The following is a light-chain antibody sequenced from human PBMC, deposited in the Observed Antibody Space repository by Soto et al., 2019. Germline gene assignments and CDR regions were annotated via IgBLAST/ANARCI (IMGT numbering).Light chain of an antibody. Sequence: QSVLTQPASVSGSPGQSIPISCTGTSSDVGGYKYVSWYQQHPGKAPKLMIFEVNSRPSGVSNRFSGSKSGNTASLTISGLRAEDEADYYCSSFSSSSTPYVSGTGTKVTVL. CDR2: EVN. CDR1: SSDVGGYKY. V-gene: IGLV2-14*01. CDR3: SSFSSSSTPYV. J-gene: IGLJ1*01.